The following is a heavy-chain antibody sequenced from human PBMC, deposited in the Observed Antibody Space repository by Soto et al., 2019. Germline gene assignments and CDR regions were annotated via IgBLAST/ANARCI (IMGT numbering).Heavy chain of an antibody. D-gene: IGHD3-22*01. CDR2: IWYDGSNK. CDR1: GFTFSSYG. Sequence: SGGSLRLSCAASGFTFSSYGMHWVRQAPGKGLEWVAVIWYDGSNKYYADSVKGRFTISRDNSKNTLYLQMNSLRAEDTAVYYCARDYYDSSGYYLVEPSGMDVWGQGTTVTVSS. V-gene: IGHV3-33*01. CDR3: ARDYYDSSGYYLVEPSGMDV. J-gene: IGHJ6*02.